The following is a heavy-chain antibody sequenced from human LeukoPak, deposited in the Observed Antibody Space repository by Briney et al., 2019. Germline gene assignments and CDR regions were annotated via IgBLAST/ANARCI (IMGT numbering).Heavy chain of an antibody. V-gene: IGHV3-30*18. Sequence: GRSLRLSCAASGFTFSSYGMHWVRQAPGKGLEWVAVMSYDGSNKYYADSVKGRFTISRDNSKNTLYLQMNSLRAEDTAVYYCAKDRSIAAAAYYFDYWGQGTLVTVSS. J-gene: IGHJ4*02. CDR2: MSYDGSNK. CDR3: AKDRSIAAAAYYFDY. D-gene: IGHD6-13*01. CDR1: GFTFSSYG.